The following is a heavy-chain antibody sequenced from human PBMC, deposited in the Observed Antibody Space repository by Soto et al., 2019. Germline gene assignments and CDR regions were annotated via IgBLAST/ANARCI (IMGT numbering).Heavy chain of an antibody. CDR3: ARVSSGVKQTVLRFLEWLYFDY. CDR1: GGSISSYY. D-gene: IGHD3-3*01. J-gene: IGHJ4*02. Sequence: QVQLQESGPGLVKPSETLSLTCTVSGGSISSYYWSWIRQPPGKGLEWIGYIYYSGSTNYNPSLKSRVTISVDTSKNQFSLKLSSVTAADTAVYYCARVSSGVKQTVLRFLEWLYFDYWGQGTLVTVSS. CDR2: IYYSGST. V-gene: IGHV4-59*01.